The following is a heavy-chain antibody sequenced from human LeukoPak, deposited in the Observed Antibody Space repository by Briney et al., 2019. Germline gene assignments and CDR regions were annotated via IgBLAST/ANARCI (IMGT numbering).Heavy chain of an antibody. CDR1: GFTFSSYG. Sequence: GGSLRLSCAASGFTFSSYGMHWVRQAPGKGLEWVAVISYDGSNKYYADSVKGRFTISRDNSKNTLYLQMNSLRAEDTAVYYCAKDPGDYWGQGTLVTVSS. J-gene: IGHJ4*02. CDR2: ISYDGSNK. V-gene: IGHV3-30*18. CDR3: AKDPGDY.